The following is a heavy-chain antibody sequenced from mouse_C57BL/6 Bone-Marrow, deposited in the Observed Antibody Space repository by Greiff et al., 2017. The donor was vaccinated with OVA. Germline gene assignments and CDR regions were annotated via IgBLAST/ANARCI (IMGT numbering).Heavy chain of an antibody. J-gene: IGHJ2*01. V-gene: IGHV3-6*01. CDR1: GYSITSGYY. CDR2: ISYDGSN. Sequence: ESGPGLVKPSQSLSLTCSVTGYSITSGYYWNWIRQFPGNKLEWMGYISYDGSNNYNPSLKNRISITRDTSKNQFFLKLNSVTTEDTATYYCARDCVDYWGQGTTLTVSS. CDR3: ARDCVDY.